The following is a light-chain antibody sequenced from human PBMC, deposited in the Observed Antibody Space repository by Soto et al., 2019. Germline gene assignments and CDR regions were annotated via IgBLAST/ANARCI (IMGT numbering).Light chain of an antibody. CDR1: SSDVGGYGF. CDR2: DVT. J-gene: IGLJ3*02. CDR3: CSYAGSYIVGV. Sequence: QSALTQPRSVSGSPGQSVTISCTGTSSDVGGYGFVSWYQQHPGKAPKLMIYDVTKRPSGVPDRFSGSKSGNSASLTISGLQAEDEADYYCCSYAGSYIVGVFGGGTKVTVL. V-gene: IGLV2-11*01.